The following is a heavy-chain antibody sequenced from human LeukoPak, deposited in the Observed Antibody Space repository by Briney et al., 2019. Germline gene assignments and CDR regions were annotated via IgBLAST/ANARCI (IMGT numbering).Heavy chain of an antibody. CDR2: ITGSGGNT. V-gene: IGHV3-23*01. CDR1: GFIFSSYS. Sequence: GGSLRLSCAASGFIFSSYSMSWVRQAPGMGLEWVSVITGSGGNTYYADSVKGRFTISKDNSKNTVYLQVSSPRVDDTAVYYCAKAASSSWPSYYYGMDVWGQGTTVTVSS. CDR3: AKAASSSWPSYYYGMDV. D-gene: IGHD6-13*01. J-gene: IGHJ6*02.